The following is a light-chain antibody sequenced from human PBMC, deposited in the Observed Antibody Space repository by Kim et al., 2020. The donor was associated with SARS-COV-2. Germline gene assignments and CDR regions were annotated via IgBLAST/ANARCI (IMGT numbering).Light chain of an antibody. J-gene: IGLJ3*02. CDR2: AVS. CDR1: SSDVGGYNF. CDR3: TSYTSSITRV. V-gene: IGLV2-14*01. Sequence: QSALTQPASVSGSPGQSITISCTGTSSDVGGYNFVPWYQQHPGKAPKLMIYAVSKRPSGVSNRLSGSKSGNTASLTIAGLQAEDEADYYCTSYTSSITRVFGGGTQLTVL.